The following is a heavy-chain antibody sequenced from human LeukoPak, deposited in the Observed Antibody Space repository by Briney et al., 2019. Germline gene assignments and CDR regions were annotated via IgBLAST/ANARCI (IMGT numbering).Heavy chain of an antibody. D-gene: IGHD2-8*02. CDR1: GFTFSSYS. V-gene: IGHV3-21*01. CDR3: ARENDSGWCCRY. Sequence: PGGSLRLSCAASGFTFSSYSMNWLRQAPGKGLEWVSSISSSSSYIYYADSVKGRFTISRDKAENSLYLQMNSLRAEDTAVYYCARENDSGWCCRYWGQGTLVTVSS. CDR2: ISSSSSYI. J-gene: IGHJ4*02.